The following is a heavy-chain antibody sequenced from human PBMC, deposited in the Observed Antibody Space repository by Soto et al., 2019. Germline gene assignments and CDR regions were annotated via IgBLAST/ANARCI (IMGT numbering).Heavy chain of an antibody. CDR3: AKDRGHIAVAAITGGGDFHI. CDR2: ISYDGDDQ. D-gene: IGHD6-19*01. J-gene: IGHJ3*02. Sequence: QLVESGGGVVQPGTSLRLSCVASGFTLSSYGMHWVRQAPGKGLEWVAAISYDGDDQYYGDSVRGRFTISRDSSKSTVYLQLNSLRAEDTSVYYCAKDRGHIAVAAITGGGDFHIWGQGTMVAVSS. V-gene: IGHV3-30*18. CDR1: GFTLSSYG.